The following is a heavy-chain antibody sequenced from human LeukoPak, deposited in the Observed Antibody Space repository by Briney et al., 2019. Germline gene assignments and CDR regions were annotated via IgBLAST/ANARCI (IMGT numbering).Heavy chain of an antibody. D-gene: IGHD6-25*01. CDR2: ISSSSRDI. Sequence: GGSLRLSCAASGFTFSSYTMNWVRQAPGKGLEWVAAISSSSRDIFYADSVKGRFSISRDNTQNSLSLRMNSLRAEDTAVYYCASIAAVDYWGQGTLVTVSS. V-gene: IGHV3-21*01. CDR1: GFTFSSYT. J-gene: IGHJ4*02. CDR3: ASIAAVDY.